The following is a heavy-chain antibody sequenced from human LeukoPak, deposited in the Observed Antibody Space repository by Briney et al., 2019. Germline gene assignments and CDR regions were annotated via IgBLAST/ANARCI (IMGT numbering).Heavy chain of an antibody. CDR1: GFALSDYY. D-gene: IGHD2/OR15-2a*01. CDR2: ISSTATYT. Sequence: GGSLRLSCVASGFALSDYYMTWIRQAPGKGLEWVSYISSTATYTNNADSVTGRFTISRDNAKNLLYLQMNPLRAEDTAVYYCARDAGHCDSDTCYPKNHYDYWGQGNLVTVSS. CDR3: ARDAGHCDSDTCYPKNHYDY. V-gene: IGHV3-11*05. J-gene: IGHJ4*02.